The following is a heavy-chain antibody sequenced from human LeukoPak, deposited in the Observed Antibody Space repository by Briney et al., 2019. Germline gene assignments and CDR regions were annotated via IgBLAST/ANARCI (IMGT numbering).Heavy chain of an antibody. J-gene: IGHJ3*01. CDR1: GGSFSGCY. V-gene: IGHV4-59*01. CDR2: VYYSGSGT. Sequence: SETLSLTCTFSGGSFSGCYWHWIRQPPGKGLEWIGFVYYSGSGTDYNPSLQSRVTMSVDSSKNQFSLRLSSVNAADTAVYYCARRMTTLTMGRTFDLWGQGKMVTVSS. CDR3: ARRMTTLTMGRTFDL. D-gene: IGHD4-17*01.